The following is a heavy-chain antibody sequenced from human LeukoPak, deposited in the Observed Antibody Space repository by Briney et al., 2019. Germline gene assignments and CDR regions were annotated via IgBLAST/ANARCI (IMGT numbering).Heavy chain of an antibody. D-gene: IGHD6-19*01. Sequence: PGGSLRLSCAVSGFTSGFTFSSRWMHWVRQAPGKGLMWVSLVKDDGSTNYADSVKGRFTVPRDNTMNTLYLQMNNLRVEDTALYFCHPLGYTSNWGQGTLVTVSS. CDR3: HPLGYTSN. CDR2: VKDDGST. J-gene: IGHJ4*02. V-gene: IGHV3-74*01. CDR1: GFTFSSRW.